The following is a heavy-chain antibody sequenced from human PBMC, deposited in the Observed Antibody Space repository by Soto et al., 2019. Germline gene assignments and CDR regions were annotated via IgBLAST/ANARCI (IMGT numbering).Heavy chain of an antibody. CDR1: GLPFSSYA. CDR3: ARDGGDCSGGSCYGYYYYYGMDV. J-gene: IGHJ6*02. D-gene: IGHD2-15*01. V-gene: IGHV3-30-3*01. CDR2: ISYDGSNK. Sequence: GGSLRLSCAAAGLPFSSYAMHWVRKAPGKGLEWVAVISYDGSNKYYADSVKGRFTISRDNSKNTLYLQMNSLRAEDTAVYYCARDGGDCSGGSCYGYYYYYGMDVWGQGTTVTVSS.